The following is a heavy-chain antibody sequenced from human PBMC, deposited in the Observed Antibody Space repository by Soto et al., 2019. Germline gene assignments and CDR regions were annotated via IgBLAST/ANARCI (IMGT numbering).Heavy chain of an antibody. CDR1: GGSISSYY. D-gene: IGHD2-15*01. Sequence: PSETLSLTCTVSGGSISSYYWSWFRQPPEKGLEWIGYIYNSGTTNYSPSLKSRVTISVDTSKNQFSLKLSSVTAADTAVYYCARDPPLVCTGGSCPHFAFDVWGQGRMVTVSS. CDR3: ARDPPLVCTGGSCPHFAFDV. V-gene: IGHV4-59*01. J-gene: IGHJ3*01. CDR2: IYNSGTT.